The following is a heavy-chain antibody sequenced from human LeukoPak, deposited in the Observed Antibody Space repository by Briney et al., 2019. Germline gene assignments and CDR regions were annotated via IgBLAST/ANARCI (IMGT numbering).Heavy chain of an antibody. D-gene: IGHD1-1*01. CDR1: GFTFSSYG. Sequence: PGGSLRLSCAASGFTFSSYGMHWVRQAPGKGLEWVALISYDGSNKYCADSVKGRFTISRDNSKNTLLLQMNSLRDEDTAVYYCAKPTTYYYYGMDVWGQGTTVTVSS. CDR2: ISYDGSNK. CDR3: AKPTTYYYYGMDV. J-gene: IGHJ6*02. V-gene: IGHV3-30*18.